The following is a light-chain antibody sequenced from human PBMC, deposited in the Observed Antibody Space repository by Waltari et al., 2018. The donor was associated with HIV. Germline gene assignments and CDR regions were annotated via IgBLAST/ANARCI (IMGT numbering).Light chain of an antibody. J-gene: IGLJ2*01. CDR2: YDN. V-gene: IGLV3-1*01. Sequence: SYDLPQSPSTSVSPGHTASITCFGDTLGIKFTSWYQQKPGQSPMMVIDYDNERPAGIPERFSGSSSGNTATLTISETQAMDEADYYCQAGDNNTAVFGGGTKLTVL. CDR3: QAGDNNTAV. CDR1: TLGIKF.